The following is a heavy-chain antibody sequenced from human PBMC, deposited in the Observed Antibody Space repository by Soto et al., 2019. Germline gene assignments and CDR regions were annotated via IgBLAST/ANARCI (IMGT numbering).Heavy chain of an antibody. J-gene: IGHJ4*02. CDR3: AKWGNSSGRGY. D-gene: IGHD6-19*01. CDR1: GFTFNNYV. CDR2: ISGCGGRT. Sequence: EVQLLESGGGLVQPGGSLRLSCAASGFTFNNYVMTWVRQAPGKGLEWVSSISGCGGRTYYADSVKGRFTISRDNSKDTLYLQINSLRDEDTAIYYCAKWGNSSGRGYWGQGTLVTVCS. V-gene: IGHV3-23*01.